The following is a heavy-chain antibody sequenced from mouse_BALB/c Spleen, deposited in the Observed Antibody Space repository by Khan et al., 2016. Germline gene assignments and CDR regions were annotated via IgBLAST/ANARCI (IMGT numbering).Heavy chain of an antibody. CDR1: GFTFTDYY. Sequence: EVELVESGGGLIQPGGSLRLSCTTSGFTFTDYYMSWVRQPPGEALEWLGFVRNKANGSTTEYSASVKGRFTISRDNSQSILYLQMNTLRAEDSATYYCARDLNDGYCWYFDVWGAGTTVTVSS. CDR2: VRNKANGSTT. CDR3: ARDLNDGYCWYFDV. J-gene: IGHJ1*01. D-gene: IGHD2-3*01. V-gene: IGHV7-3*02.